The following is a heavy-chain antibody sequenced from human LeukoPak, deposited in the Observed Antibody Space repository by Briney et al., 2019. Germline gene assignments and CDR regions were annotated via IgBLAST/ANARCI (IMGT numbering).Heavy chain of an antibody. Sequence: PSESLSLTCTVSGGSFSSYYWSWIRQPPGKGLEWIGYIYYSGSTNYNPSLKSRVTISVDTSKHQFSLKLSSVTAADTAVYYCARGRLNVATTYYYYYGMDVWGQGTTVTVSS. J-gene: IGHJ6*02. V-gene: IGHV4-59*01. D-gene: IGHD5-12*01. CDR3: ARGRLNVATTYYYYYGMDV. CDR1: GGSFSSYY. CDR2: IYYSGST.